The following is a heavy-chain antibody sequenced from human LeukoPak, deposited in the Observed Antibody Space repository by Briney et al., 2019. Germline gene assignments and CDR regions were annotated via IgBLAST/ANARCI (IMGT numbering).Heavy chain of an antibody. CDR2: MNPNSGNT. CDR1: GYTFTSYG. D-gene: IGHD3-10*01. CDR3: ARGFAPSGAV. V-gene: IGHV1-8*02. J-gene: IGHJ6*02. Sequence: ASVKVSCKASGYTFTSYGISWVRQAPGQGLEWMGWMNPNSGNTGYAQKFQGRVTMTRNTSISTAYMELSSLRSEDTAVYYCARGFAPSGAVWGQGTTVTVSS.